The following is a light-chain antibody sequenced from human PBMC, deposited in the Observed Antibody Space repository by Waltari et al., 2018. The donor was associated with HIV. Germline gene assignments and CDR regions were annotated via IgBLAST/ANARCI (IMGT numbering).Light chain of an antibody. CDR1: NSNIGSNT. Sequence: QSVLTQPPSASGTPGQRVTISCSGSNSNIGSNTVNWYQQLPGTAPKLRIYSNNPRPSGVPDRFSGSKSGTSASLAISGLQSEDEADYYCAAWDDSLNGVVFGGGTKLTVL. J-gene: IGLJ2*01. CDR2: SNN. CDR3: AAWDDSLNGVV. V-gene: IGLV1-44*01.